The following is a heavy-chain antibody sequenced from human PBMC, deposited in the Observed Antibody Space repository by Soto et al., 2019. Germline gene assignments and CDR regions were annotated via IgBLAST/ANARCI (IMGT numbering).Heavy chain of an antibody. D-gene: IGHD6-6*01. CDR1: GYTFTSYY. CDR2: INPVGGTT. V-gene: IGHV1-46*01. CDR3: AREQSSLSAWFDP. Sequence: ASVKVSCKASGYTFTSYYIHWVRQAPGQGLQWMGIINPVGGTTTYAQKFQGRVTMTRDTSTTTVYMELNSLRSEDTAVYYCAREQSSLSAWFDPWGQGTLVTVS. J-gene: IGHJ5*02.